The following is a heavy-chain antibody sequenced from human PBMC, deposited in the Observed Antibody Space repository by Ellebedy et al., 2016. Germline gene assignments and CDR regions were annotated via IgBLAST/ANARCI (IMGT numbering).Heavy chain of an antibody. V-gene: IGHV4-34*01. CDR2: INQSGST. Sequence: SETLSLTCAVYGWSFSGYYWSWIRQPPGKGLEWTGEINQSGSTNYNPSLKSRVTISVDTSKNQFSLKLTSVTAADTAVYYCARRSDHGEDYWGQGTPVTVSS. D-gene: IGHD4-17*01. CDR1: GWSFSGYY. CDR3: ARRSDHGEDY. J-gene: IGHJ4*02.